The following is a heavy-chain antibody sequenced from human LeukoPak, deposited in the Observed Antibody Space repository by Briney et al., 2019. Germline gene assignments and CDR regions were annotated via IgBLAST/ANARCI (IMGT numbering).Heavy chain of an antibody. D-gene: IGHD3-3*01. J-gene: IGHJ3*02. CDR3: ARVPPLTYYDFWSGYSHDAFDI. CDR1: GGSINIYY. V-gene: IGHV4-4*07. CDR2: IYTSGST. Sequence: PSETLSLTCTVSGGSINIYYWSWIRQPAGKGLEWIGRIYTSGSTSYNPSLKTRVTMSVDTSKNQFSLKLSSVTAADTAVYYCARVPPLTYYDFWSGYSHDAFDIWGQGTMVTVSS.